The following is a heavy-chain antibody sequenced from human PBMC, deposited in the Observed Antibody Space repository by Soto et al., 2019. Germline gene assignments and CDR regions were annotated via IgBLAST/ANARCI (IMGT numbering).Heavy chain of an antibody. V-gene: IGHV3-30-3*01. Sequence: QGQLVESGGGVIQPGGYLRLYCAASGFTFSRYAMHWVRQAPGKGLEWVARTSFDGGDKFYSDSVKGRFTISRDNSDNKLYLQKNSLRGDDTAVYYCARKCSSTSCHHCYYSYGMDVWGPGTTVTVSS. D-gene: IGHD2-2*01. CDR3: ARKCSSTSCHHCYYSYGMDV. CDR2: TSFDGGDK. J-gene: IGHJ6*02. CDR1: GFTFSRYA.